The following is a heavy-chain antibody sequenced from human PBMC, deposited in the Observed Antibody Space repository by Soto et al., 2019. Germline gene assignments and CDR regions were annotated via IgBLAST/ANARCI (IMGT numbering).Heavy chain of an antibody. J-gene: IGHJ4*02. Sequence: PGGSLRLSCAASGFTFSDYYMSWIRQAPGKGLEWVSYISSSSSYTNYADSVKGRFTISRDNAKNSLYLQMNSLRAEDTAVYYCARNPRDTAMGNFDYWGQGTLVTVSS. D-gene: IGHD5-18*01. CDR3: ARNPRDTAMGNFDY. CDR2: ISSSSSYT. V-gene: IGHV3-11*06. CDR1: GFTFSDYY.